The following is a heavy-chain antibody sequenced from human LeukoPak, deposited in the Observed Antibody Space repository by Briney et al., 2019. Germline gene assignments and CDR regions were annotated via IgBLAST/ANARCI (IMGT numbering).Heavy chain of an antibody. CDR2: ISSGSTYT. V-gene: IGHV3-11*05. CDR3: ARDEQLVPGYFQH. Sequence: PGGSLRLSCAASGFTFSDNYMSWIRQAPGKGLEWVSYISSGSTYTNYADSVKGRFTISRDNAKKSLYLQMNSLRAEDTAVYYCARDEQLVPGYFQHWGQGTLVTVSS. CDR1: GFTFSDNY. D-gene: IGHD6-13*01. J-gene: IGHJ1*01.